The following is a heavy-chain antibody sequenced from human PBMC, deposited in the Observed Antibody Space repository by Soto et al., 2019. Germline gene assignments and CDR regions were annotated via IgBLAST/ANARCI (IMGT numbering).Heavy chain of an antibody. V-gene: IGHV1-46*02. Sequence: QVQLVQSGGEVRKPGASVKLSCKASGYSFNDYYIHWVRQGPGQALAWIGMINSSGGSTTYAERFQDILTLTRDKSTRTVYMELSSLSSADTANYYCARMTTLTGFERFQDWGQGTLVSVSS. CDR2: INSSGGST. CDR1: GYSFNDYY. D-gene: IGHD3-9*01. CDR3: ARMTTLTGFERFQD. J-gene: IGHJ1*01.